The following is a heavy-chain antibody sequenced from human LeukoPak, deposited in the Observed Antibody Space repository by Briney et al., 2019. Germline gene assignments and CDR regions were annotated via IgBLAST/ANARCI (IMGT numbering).Heavy chain of an antibody. CDR3: ARSDYGDFDY. J-gene: IGHJ4*02. CDR1: GYTFTGCY. Sequence: ASVKVSCKASGYTFTGCYMHWVRQAPGQGLEWMGWINPNSGGTNYAQKFQGRVTMTRDTSISTAYMELSRLRSDGTAVYYCARSDYGDFDYWGQGTLVTVSS. CDR2: INPNSGGT. V-gene: IGHV1-2*02. D-gene: IGHD4-17*01.